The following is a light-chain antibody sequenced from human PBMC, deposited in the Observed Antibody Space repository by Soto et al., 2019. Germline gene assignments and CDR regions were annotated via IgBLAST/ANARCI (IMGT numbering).Light chain of an antibody. CDR1: SSDVGAYNS. V-gene: IGLV2-14*01. Sequence: QSALTQPASVSGSPGQSITISCTGTSSDVGAYNSVSWYQQHPGKAPKLMIFEVSDRPSGVSNRFSGSKSGNTSSLTISGLQAEDEADYYCSSYTRSNTLVFGGGTKVTVL. CDR2: EVS. CDR3: SSYTRSNTLV. J-gene: IGLJ2*01.